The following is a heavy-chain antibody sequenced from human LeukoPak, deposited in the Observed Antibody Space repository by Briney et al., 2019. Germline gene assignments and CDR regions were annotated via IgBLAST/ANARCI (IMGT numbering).Heavy chain of an antibody. V-gene: IGHV1-2*02. Sequence: ASVKVSCKASGYTFTGYYMHWVRQAPGQGLEWMGWINPNSGGTNYAQKFQGRVTMTRDTSISTAYMELSRLRSDDTAVYYCAREAPLNYYDSRGYNYWGQGTRVTVPS. CDR3: AREAPLNYYDSRGYNY. D-gene: IGHD3-22*01. J-gene: IGHJ4*02. CDR1: GYTFTGYY. CDR2: INPNSGGT.